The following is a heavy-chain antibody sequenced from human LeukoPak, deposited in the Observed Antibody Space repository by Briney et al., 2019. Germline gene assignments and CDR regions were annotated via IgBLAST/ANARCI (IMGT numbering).Heavy chain of an antibody. CDR3: AHRDTTMVRVDY. J-gene: IGHJ4*02. V-gene: IGHV3-15*01. CDR1: GFTFSNAW. Sequence: GGSLRLSCAASGFTFSNAWMSWVRQAPGKGLEWVGRIKSKTGGGTTDYAAPVKGRFTISRDDSKSTLYLQMNSLTTEDTAVYFCAHRDTTMVRVDYWGQGTLVTVSS. D-gene: IGHD5-18*01. CDR2: IKSKTGGGTT.